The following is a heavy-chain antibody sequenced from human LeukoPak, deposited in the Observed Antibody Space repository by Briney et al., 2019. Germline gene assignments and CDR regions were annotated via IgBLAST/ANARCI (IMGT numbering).Heavy chain of an antibody. V-gene: IGHV3-21*01. CDR3: ASAYYDFWSGLSDYYYYMDV. CDR1: GFTFSSYS. Sequence: GGSLRLSCAASGFTFSSYSMNWVRQAPGKGLEWVSSISSSSYIYYADSVKGRFTISRDNAKNSLYLQMNSLRAEDTAVYYCASAYYDFWSGLSDYYYYMDVWGKGTTVTVSS. D-gene: IGHD3-3*01. J-gene: IGHJ6*03. CDR2: ISSSSYI.